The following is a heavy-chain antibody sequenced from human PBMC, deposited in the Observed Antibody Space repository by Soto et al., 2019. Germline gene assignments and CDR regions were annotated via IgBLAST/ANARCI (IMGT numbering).Heavy chain of an antibody. D-gene: IGHD6-6*01. J-gene: IGHJ6*02. Sequence: SETLSLTCAVYGGSFSGYYWSWIRQPPGKGLEWIGEINHSGSTNYNPSLKSRVTISVDTSKNQFSLKLSSVTAADTAVYYCARGSSIAGLYYGMDVWGQGTTVIVSS. V-gene: IGHV4-34*01. CDR1: GGSFSGYY. CDR3: ARGSSIAGLYYGMDV. CDR2: INHSGST.